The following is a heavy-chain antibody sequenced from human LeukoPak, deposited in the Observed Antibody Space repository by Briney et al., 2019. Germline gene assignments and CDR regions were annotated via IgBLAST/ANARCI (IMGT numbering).Heavy chain of an antibody. D-gene: IGHD3-10*01. J-gene: IGHJ4*02. Sequence: SETLSLTCAVYGGSFSGYYWSWIRQPPGKGLEWIGEINHSGSTNYNPSLKSRVTISVDTSKNQFSLKLSSVTAADTAVYYCARGSLGAGTMVRGVLDYWGQGTLVTASS. CDR1: GGSFSGYY. CDR3: ARGSLGAGTMVRGVLDY. CDR2: INHSGST. V-gene: IGHV4-34*01.